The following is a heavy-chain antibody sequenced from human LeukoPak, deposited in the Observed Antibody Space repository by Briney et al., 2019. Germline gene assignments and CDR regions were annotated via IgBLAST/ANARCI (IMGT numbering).Heavy chain of an antibody. D-gene: IGHD6-19*01. J-gene: IGHJ4*02. CDR2: IRYDGSNK. V-gene: IGHV3-30*02. Sequence: GGSLRLSFAASGFTFSSYWMSWVRQAPGKGLEWVAFIRYDGSNKYYADSVKGRFTISRDNSKNTLYLQMNSLRAEDTAVYYCAKDRRYSSSYWGQGTLVTVSS. CDR1: GFTFSSYW. CDR3: AKDRRYSSSY.